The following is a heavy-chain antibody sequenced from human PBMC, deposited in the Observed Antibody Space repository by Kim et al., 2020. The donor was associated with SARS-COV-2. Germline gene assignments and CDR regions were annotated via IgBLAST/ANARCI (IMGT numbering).Heavy chain of an antibody. Sequence: PSVKVSCKASGGTFSSYAISWVRQAPGQGLEWMGGIIPIFGTANYAQKFQGRVTITADESTSTAYMELSSLRSEDTAVYYCARLRPPKGIVATDDAFDIWGQGTMVTVSS. J-gene: IGHJ3*02. D-gene: IGHD5-12*01. CDR1: GGTFSSYA. CDR2: IIPIFGTA. V-gene: IGHV1-69*13. CDR3: ARLRPPKGIVATDDAFDI.